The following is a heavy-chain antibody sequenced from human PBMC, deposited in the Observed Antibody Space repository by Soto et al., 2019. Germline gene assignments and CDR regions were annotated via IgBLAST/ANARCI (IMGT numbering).Heavy chain of an antibody. CDR1: GGSISSYY. CDR3: ARVGHSGSAGY. Sequence: SETLSLTCTVSGGSISSYYWSWIRQPPGKGLEWIGYIYYSGSTNYNPSLKSRVTISVDTSKNQFSLKLSSVTAADTAVYYCARVGHSGSAGYWGQGTLVTVS. J-gene: IGHJ4*02. V-gene: IGHV4-59*01. CDR2: IYYSGST. D-gene: IGHD1-26*01.